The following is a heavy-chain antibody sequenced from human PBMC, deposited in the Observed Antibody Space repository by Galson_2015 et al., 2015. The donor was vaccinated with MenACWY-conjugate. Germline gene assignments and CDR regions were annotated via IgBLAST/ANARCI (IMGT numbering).Heavy chain of an antibody. CDR2: IKQDGSEK. J-gene: IGHJ3*02. V-gene: IGHV3-7*03. CDR1: GFTFSSYA. Sequence: SLRLSCAASGFTFSSYAMSWVRQAPGKGLEWVANIKQDGSEKYYVDSAKGRFTISRDNAKNSLYLQMNSLRAEDTAVYYCARDSSVYYDSGDAFDIWGQGTMVTVSS. D-gene: IGHD3-22*01. CDR3: ARDSSVYYDSGDAFDI.